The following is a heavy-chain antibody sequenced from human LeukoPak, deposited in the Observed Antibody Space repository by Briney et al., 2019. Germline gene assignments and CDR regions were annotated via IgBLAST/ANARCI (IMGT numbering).Heavy chain of an antibody. CDR2: MNPNSGNT. CDR1: GYTFTSYD. J-gene: IGHJ4*02. Sequence: ASVKVSCKASGYTFTSYDINWVRQATGQGLEWMGWMNPNSGNTGYAQKFQGRVTITRNTSISTAYMELSSPRSEDTAVYYCARGRITIFGVVIIAGDFDYWGQGTLVTVSS. CDR3: ARGRITIFGVVIIAGDFDY. V-gene: IGHV1-8*03. D-gene: IGHD3-3*01.